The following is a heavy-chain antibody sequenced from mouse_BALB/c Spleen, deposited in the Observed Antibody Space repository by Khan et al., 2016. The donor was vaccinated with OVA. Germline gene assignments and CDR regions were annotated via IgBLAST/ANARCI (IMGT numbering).Heavy chain of an antibody. V-gene: IGHV14-3*02. CDR1: GFNIKDTY. Sequence: VQLKESRAEILKPGASVKLSCTSSGFNIKDTYMHWVKQRPEKGLEWIGRIDPANGHINYDPTFQGKASINADTSSNTTSLLLSCLTSVDTSVYYCATLYSNPFAYLGQGTLVTVSA. J-gene: IGHJ3*01. CDR3: ATLYSNPFAY. D-gene: IGHD2-5*01. CDR2: IDPANGHI.